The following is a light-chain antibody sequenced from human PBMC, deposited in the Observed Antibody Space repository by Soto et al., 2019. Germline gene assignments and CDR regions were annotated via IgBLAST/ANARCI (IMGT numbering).Light chain of an antibody. CDR2: DVS. Sequence: QSVLTQPASVSGSPGQSITISFTGTSSDVGGYNYVSWYQQHPGKAPKLMIYDVSNRPPGVSNRFSGSKSGNTASLTISGLQAEDESDYYCSSYTSSSTLLYVFGTGTKLTVL. CDR3: SSYTSSSTLLYV. V-gene: IGLV2-14*01. CDR1: SSDVGGYNY. J-gene: IGLJ1*01.